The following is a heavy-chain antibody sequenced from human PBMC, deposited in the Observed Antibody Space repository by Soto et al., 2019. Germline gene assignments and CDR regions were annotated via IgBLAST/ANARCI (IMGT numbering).Heavy chain of an antibody. D-gene: IGHD6-19*01. CDR2: IIPIFGTA. Sequence: GASVKVSCKASGGTFSSYAISWVRQAPGQGLEWMGGIIPIFGTANYAQKFQGRVTITADESTSTAYMELSSLRSEDMAVYYCARGGIAVAGTRYYYYGMDVWGQGTTVTVSS. V-gene: IGHV1-69*13. CDR1: GGTFSSYA. CDR3: ARGGIAVAGTRYYYYGMDV. J-gene: IGHJ6*02.